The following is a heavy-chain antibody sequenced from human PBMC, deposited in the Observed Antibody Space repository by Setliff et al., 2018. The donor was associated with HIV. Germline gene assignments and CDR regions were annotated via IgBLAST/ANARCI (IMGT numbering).Heavy chain of an antibody. D-gene: IGHD3-10*01. J-gene: IGHJ4*02. CDR1: GYTFSDYG. V-gene: IGHV1-18*01. Sequence: GASVKVSCKTSGYTFSDYGITWVRQAPGQRFEWMGWISTFNGNTNYAQKFQGRVTMTRDTSTSTVYVELRSLRSDDTALYYCARFYGSGSYWSDYWGQGTLVTVSS. CDR2: ISTFNGNT. CDR3: ARFYGSGSYWSDY.